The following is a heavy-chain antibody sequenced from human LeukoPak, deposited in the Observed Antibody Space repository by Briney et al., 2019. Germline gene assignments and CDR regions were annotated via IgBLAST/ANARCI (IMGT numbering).Heavy chain of an antibody. V-gene: IGHV3-72*01. CDR2: ARNRGNGYTT. Sequence: GGSLRLSCAASGFTFSDHYIDWVRKAPGKGLEWVGRARNRGNGYTTQYAASVKGRFTFSRDDSENTVYLQMNSLKTEDTAVYFCARIMRVDYGTYYFDYWGQGTLVTVSS. CDR1: GFTFSDHY. CDR3: ARIMRVDYGTYYFDY. D-gene: IGHD4/OR15-4a*01. J-gene: IGHJ4*02.